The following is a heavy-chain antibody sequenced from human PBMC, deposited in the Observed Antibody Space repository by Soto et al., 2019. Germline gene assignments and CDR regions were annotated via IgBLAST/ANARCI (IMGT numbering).Heavy chain of an antibody. V-gene: IGHV3-23*01. CDR1: GFTFSNCA. J-gene: IGHJ4*02. CDR3: ARDATYSNSWADFDS. CDR2: ISGSGGT. Sequence: EVQLLESGGDLVQPGGSLRLSCAASGFTFSNCAMSWVRQAPGKGLEWISAISGSGGTYYADSVKGRFTVSRDNSKNTLYLHMNSLRAEDTALYYSARDATYSNSWADFDSWGQGTLVTVTS. D-gene: IGHD4-4*01.